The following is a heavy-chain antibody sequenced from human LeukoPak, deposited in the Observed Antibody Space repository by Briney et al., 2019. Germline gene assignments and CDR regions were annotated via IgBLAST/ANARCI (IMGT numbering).Heavy chain of an antibody. Sequence: SETLSLTCAVYGGSFSGYYWSWIRQPPGKGLEWIGEINHSGSTNYNPSLKSRVTISVDTSKNQFSLKLSSVTAADTAVYYCARVSTAMIPSYYYYMDVWGKGTTVTVSS. D-gene: IGHD5-18*01. CDR2: INHSGST. V-gene: IGHV4-34*01. CDR1: GGSFSGYY. CDR3: ARVSTAMIPSYYYYMDV. J-gene: IGHJ6*03.